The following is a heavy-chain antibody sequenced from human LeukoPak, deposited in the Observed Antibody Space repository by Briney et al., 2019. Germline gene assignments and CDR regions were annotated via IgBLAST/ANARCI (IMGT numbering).Heavy chain of an antibody. J-gene: IGHJ3*02. CDR2: ISSSSTYI. D-gene: IGHD6-13*01. Sequence: GGSLRLSCAASGFIFSSYSMNWVRQAPGKGLEWVSSISSSSTYIYYADSVKGRFTISRDNSKNTLYLQMNSLRAEDTAVYYCAKELKIAVVGTVAFDIWGQGTMVTVSS. CDR3: AKELKIAVVGTVAFDI. V-gene: IGHV3-21*04. CDR1: GFIFSSYS.